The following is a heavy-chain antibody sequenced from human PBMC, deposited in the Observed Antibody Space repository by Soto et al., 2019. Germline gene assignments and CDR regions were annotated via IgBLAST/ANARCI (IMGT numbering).Heavy chain of an antibody. V-gene: IGHV3-74*01. J-gene: IGHJ4*02. CDR3: ATAEVDY. CDR2: MNSDGSST. Sequence: GSLRLSCAASGFTFGNYWMHWVRQAPGKGLEWVSRMNSDGSSTNYADSVKGRFTVSRDNAKNTLYLQMNSLRAEDTAVYYCATAEVDYWGPGTLVTVSS. CDR1: GFTFGNYW.